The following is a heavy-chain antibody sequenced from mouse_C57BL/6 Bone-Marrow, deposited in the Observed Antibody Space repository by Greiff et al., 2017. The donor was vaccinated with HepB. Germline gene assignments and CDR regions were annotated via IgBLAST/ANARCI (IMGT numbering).Heavy chain of an antibody. CDR1: GYTFTSYW. CDR2: IDPSDSYT. V-gene: IGHV1-69*01. CDR3: ARAIATEDLAWFAF. J-gene: IGHJ3*01. Sequence: QVQLQQPGAELVIPGASVKLSCKASGYTFTSYWLHWVKQRPAQGLEWIGEIDPSDSYTNYNQKFKGNSTLTVDKSSSTAYMQLSSLTSEDSAVYYCARAIATEDLAWFAFCGQGTLVTVSA.